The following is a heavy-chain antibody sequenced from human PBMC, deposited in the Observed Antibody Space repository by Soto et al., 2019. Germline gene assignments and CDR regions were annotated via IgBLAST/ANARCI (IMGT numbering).Heavy chain of an antibody. D-gene: IGHD4-17*01. CDR2: INHSGST. J-gene: IGHJ5*02. V-gene: IGHV4-34*01. CDR1: GGSFSGYY. Sequence: PSETLSLTCAVYGGSFSGYYWSWIRQPPGKGLEWIGEINHSGSTNYNPSLKSRVTISVDTSKNQFSLKLSSVTAADTAVYYCARAPMTTAKFDPCGPATMVTVYS. CDR3: ARAPMTTAKFDP.